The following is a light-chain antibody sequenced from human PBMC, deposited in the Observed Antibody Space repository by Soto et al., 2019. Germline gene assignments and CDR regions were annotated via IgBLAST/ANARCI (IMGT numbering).Light chain of an antibody. CDR3: QQYNNWPWT. CDR1: HSVGST. Sequence: ETVMTQSPATLSVSPGERATLSCRASHSVGSTLAWYQQKPGQALRLLMYDTSTRATGTPARFSGSGSGTEFTLTISSLQSDDVAVYYCQQYNNWPWTVGQGTKVEIK. J-gene: IGKJ1*01. V-gene: IGKV3-15*01. CDR2: DTS.